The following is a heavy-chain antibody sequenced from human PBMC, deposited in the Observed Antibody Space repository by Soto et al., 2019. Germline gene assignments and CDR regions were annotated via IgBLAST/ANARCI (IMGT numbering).Heavy chain of an antibody. Sequence: ASVKVSGKASGYTFTSYAMHWVRQAPGQRLEWMGWINAGNGNTKYSQKFQGRVTITRDTSASTAYMELSSLRSEDTAVYYCARAGYCSSTSCYFHYGMDVWGQGTTVTVSS. J-gene: IGHJ6*02. CDR3: ARAGYCSSTSCYFHYGMDV. V-gene: IGHV1-3*01. CDR2: INAGNGNT. CDR1: GYTFTSYA. D-gene: IGHD2-2*01.